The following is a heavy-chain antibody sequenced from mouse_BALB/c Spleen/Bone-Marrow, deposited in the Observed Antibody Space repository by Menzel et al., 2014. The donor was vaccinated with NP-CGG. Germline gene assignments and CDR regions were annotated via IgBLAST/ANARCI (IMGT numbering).Heavy chain of an antibody. D-gene: IGHD2-4*01. CDR2: IWGDGST. J-gene: IGHJ4*01. CDR3: AKPAPTMITTIHYYAMDY. V-gene: IGHV2-3*01. CDR1: GFSLTSYG. Sequence: VQLQQSGPGLVAPSQSLSITCTVSGFSLTSYGVSWVRQPPGKGLEWLGVIWGDGSTNYHSALISRLSISKDNSKSXVILKLNSLQTDDTATYYCAKPAPTMITTIHYYAMDYWGQGTSVTVSS.